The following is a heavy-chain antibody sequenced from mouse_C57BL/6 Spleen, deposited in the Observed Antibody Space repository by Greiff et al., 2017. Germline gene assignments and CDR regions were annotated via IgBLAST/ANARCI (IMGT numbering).Heavy chain of an antibody. CDR1: GYTFTSYW. Sequence: LQQPGAELVKPGASVKLSCKASGYTFTSYWMHWVKQRPGQGLEWIGMIHPNSGSTNYNEKFKSKATLTVDKSSSTAYMQLSSLTSEDSAVYYCARDYGSRYFDVWGTGTTVTVSS. J-gene: IGHJ1*03. V-gene: IGHV1-64*01. CDR2: IHPNSGST. D-gene: IGHD1-1*01. CDR3: ARDYGSRYFDV.